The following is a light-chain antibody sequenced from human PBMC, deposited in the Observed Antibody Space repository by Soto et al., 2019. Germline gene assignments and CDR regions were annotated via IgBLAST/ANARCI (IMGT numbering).Light chain of an antibody. J-gene: IGKJ2*01. CDR2: AAS. V-gene: IGKV1-39*01. CDR1: QSISSY. Sequence: DIQMTHSPSYLSPSVGDSVTITCRASQSISSYLNWYQQKKGKAPKXLIYAASSLQSGVPSRFSGSGSGTDLTINISSLQPEDGETYYGQQSYSTPYTFGQGTKVDIK. CDR3: QQSYSTPYT.